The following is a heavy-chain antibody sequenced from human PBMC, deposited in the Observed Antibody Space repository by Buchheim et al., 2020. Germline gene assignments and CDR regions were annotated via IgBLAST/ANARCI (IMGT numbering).Heavy chain of an antibody. D-gene: IGHD6-6*01. V-gene: IGHV4-34*01. CDR2: INHSGST. Sequence: HVQLRESGPGLVKPSETLSLTCAVYGGSFSGYYWSWIRQPPGKGLEWIGEINHSGSTNYNPSLKSRVTMSVDTSKNQFSLKLSSVTAADAAVYYCARVGGSSSGLAYWSQG. CDR3: ARVGGSSSGLAY. CDR1: GGSFSGYY. J-gene: IGHJ4*02.